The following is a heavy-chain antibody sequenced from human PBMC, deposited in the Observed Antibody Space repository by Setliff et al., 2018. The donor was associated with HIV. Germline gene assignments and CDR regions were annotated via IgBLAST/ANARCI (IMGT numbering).Heavy chain of an antibody. CDR1: GYTFTSYY. V-gene: IGHV1-46*01. CDR3: ARAQGYCSSTSCYFQDLFDP. CDR2: INPSGGST. J-gene: IGHJ5*02. D-gene: IGHD2-2*01. Sequence: VASVKVSCKASGYTFTSYYMHWVRQAPGQGLEWMGIINPSGGSTSYAQKFQGRVTMTRDTSTSTVYMELSSLRSEDTAVYYCARAQGYCSSTSCYFQDLFDPWGQGTLVTVS.